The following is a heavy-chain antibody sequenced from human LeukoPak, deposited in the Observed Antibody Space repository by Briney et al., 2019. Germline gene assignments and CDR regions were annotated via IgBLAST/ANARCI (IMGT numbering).Heavy chain of an antibody. CDR2: INPSGGST. J-gene: IGHJ4*02. D-gene: IGHD3-10*01. CDR1: GYTFTSYY. CDR3: ARGPVLLWFGELLDFDY. V-gene: IGHV1-46*01. Sequence: GASVKVSCKASGYTFTSYYMHWVRQAPGRGLEWMGIINPSGGSTSYAQKFQGRVTMTRDTSTSTVYMELSSLRSEDTAVYYCARGPVLLWFGELLDFDYWGQGTLVTVSS.